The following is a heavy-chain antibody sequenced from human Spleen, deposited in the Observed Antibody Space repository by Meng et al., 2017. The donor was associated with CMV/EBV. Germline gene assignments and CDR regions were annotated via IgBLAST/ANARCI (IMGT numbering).Heavy chain of an antibody. CDR3: ARRYCSSTSYADYYGMDV. V-gene: IGHV1-69*05. J-gene: IGHJ6*02. Sequence: SVKVSCKASGGTFSSYAISWVRQAPGQGLEWMGGIIPIFGTANYAQKFQGRVTITTDESTSTAYMELSSLRSEDTAVYYCARRYCSSTSYADYYGMDVWGQGTTVTVSS. CDR1: GGTFSSYA. CDR2: IIPIFGTA. D-gene: IGHD2-2*01.